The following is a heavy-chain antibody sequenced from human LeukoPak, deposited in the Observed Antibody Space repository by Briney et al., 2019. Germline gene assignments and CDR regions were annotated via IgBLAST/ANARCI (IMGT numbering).Heavy chain of an antibody. Sequence: GGSLRLSCAASGFTFSSYKMNWVRQPPGKGLEGVSYISSIGSTIYYADSVKGRFTISRDNSKNTLDLQMSSLRAEDTALYYCAKDNLLAQSDSTLGKNHFDYWGQGTLVTVSS. CDR3: AKDNLLAQSDSTLGKNHFDY. D-gene: IGHD2/OR15-2a*01. V-gene: IGHV3-48*03. CDR2: ISSIGSTI. J-gene: IGHJ4*02. CDR1: GFTFSSYK.